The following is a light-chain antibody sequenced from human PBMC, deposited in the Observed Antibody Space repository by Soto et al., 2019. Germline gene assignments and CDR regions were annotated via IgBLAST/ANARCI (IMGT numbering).Light chain of an antibody. CDR3: AAWDDSRSGLV. J-gene: IGLJ2*01. V-gene: IGLV1-44*01. Sequence: QPVLTQPPSASGTPGQRVTISCSGSSSNIGSNTVNWYHQLPGTAPKLLIYSNNQRPSGVPDRFSGSKSGTSASLAISGLQSEDEADYYCAAWDDSRSGLVFGGGTKLTVL. CDR2: SNN. CDR1: SSNIGSNT.